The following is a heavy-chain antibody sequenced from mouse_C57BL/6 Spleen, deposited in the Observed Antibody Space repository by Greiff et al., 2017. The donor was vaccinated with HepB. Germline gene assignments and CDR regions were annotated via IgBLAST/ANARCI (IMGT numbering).Heavy chain of an antibody. V-gene: IGHV5-4*01. D-gene: IGHD4-1*01. CDR2: ISDGGSYT. J-gene: IGHJ3*01. Sequence: EVHLVESGGGLVKPGGSLKLSCAASGFTFSSYAMSWVRQTPEKRLEWVATISDGGSYTYYPDNVKGRFTISRDNAKNNLYLQMSHLKSEDTAMYYCARDLTGWFAYWGQGTLVTVSA. CDR3: ARDLTGWFAY. CDR1: GFTFSSYA.